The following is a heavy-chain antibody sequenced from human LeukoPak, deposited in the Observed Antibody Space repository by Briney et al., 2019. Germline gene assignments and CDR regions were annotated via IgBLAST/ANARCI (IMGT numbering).Heavy chain of an antibody. Sequence: AAAKVSRKLSLYSLPELSMHWVREAPGTGLEWGGGFDPEDGEKIYVQKLQGSVTMTEDTSSDTDYMELSSLRSEDSAVYLCARDGGDSVVVPVATDALGYWGQGTLVTVSS. D-gene: IGHD2-2*01. CDR1: LYSLPELS. V-gene: IGHV1-24*01. J-gene: IGHJ4*02. CDR3: ARDGGDSVVVPVATDALGY. CDR2: FDPEDGEK.